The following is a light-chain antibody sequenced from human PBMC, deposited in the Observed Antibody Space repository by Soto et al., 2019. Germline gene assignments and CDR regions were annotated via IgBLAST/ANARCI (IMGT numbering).Light chain of an antibody. CDR3: QQSYSTPRT. CDR1: QRVSTY. V-gene: IGKV1-39*01. Sequence: DIQMTQSPSSLSASVGDRVTITCRASQRVSTYLNWYQQKPEKAPKLLIYAASSLQSGVASRFSGSGSGTDFTLTISSLQPEDFAIYYCQQSYSTPRTFGQGTKLEIK. J-gene: IGKJ2*01. CDR2: AAS.